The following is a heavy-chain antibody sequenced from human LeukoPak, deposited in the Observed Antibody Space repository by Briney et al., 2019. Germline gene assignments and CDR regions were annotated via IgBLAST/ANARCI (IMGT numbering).Heavy chain of an antibody. CDR3: ARADLRNIVGAKKDAFDI. CDR1: GGSISSYY. V-gene: IGHV4-59*12. CDR2: IYYSGST. J-gene: IGHJ3*02. D-gene: IGHD1-26*01. Sequence: SETLSLTCTVSGGSISSYYWSWIRQPPGKGLEWIGYIYYSGSTNYNPSLKSRVTISVDTSKNQFSLKLSSVTAADTAVYYCARADLRNIVGAKKDAFDIWGQGTMVTVSS.